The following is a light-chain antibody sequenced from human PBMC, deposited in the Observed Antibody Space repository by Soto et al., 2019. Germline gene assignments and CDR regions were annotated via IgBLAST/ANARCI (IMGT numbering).Light chain of an antibody. CDR1: QSISSY. CDR3: QDYNSFSRR. J-gene: IGKJ1*01. CDR2: KAA. V-gene: IGKV1-5*03. Sequence: DIKMTHSPSALSASVGDRVTITCRASQSISSYLNWYQQKPGKAPKLLIYKAANLADEVPSRFAGSGSGTDFTLTITRLQPDDFATYYCQDYNSFSRRFGQGSMVDNK.